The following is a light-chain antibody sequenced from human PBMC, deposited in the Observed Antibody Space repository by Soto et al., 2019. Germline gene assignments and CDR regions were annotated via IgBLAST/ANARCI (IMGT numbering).Light chain of an antibody. J-gene: IGLJ2*01. CDR1: SSDVGTYTY. Sequence: QSALTQPASVSGSPGQSITISCTETSSDVGTYTYVSWYQQHPGKAPKLMIYDVSNRPSGVSNRFSGSKSGNTASLTISGLQTEDEADYYCSSYTSSSTVVFGGGTKLTVL. CDR2: DVS. V-gene: IGLV2-14*03. CDR3: SSYTSSSTVV.